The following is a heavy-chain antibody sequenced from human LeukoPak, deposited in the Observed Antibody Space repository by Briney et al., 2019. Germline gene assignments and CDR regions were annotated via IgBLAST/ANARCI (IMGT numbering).Heavy chain of an antibody. CDR3: ARAVVTSAYAFDI. V-gene: IGHV1-2*02. J-gene: IGHJ3*02. CDR2: INPNSGGT. D-gene: IGHD2-2*01. CDR1: GYTFTGYY. Sequence: ASVKVSCKASGYTFTGYYMHWVRQAPGQGLEWMGWINPNSGGTNYAQKFQGRVTMTRDTSISTAYMELSRLRSDDTAVYYCARAVVTSAYAFDIWGQGTMVTVSS.